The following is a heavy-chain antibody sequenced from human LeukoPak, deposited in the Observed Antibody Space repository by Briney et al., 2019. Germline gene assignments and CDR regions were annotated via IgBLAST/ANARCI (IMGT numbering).Heavy chain of an antibody. J-gene: IGHJ4*02. CDR1: GYTFTSYA. V-gene: IGHV1-3*01. CDR2: INAGNGNT. D-gene: IGHD6-19*01. Sequence: ASVKVCCKASGYTFTSYAMHWVREAPGQRLEWMGWINAGNGNTKSSQKFQGRVTTTRDTSASTAYMELSSLRSEDTAVYYCARYQFGLPRIAVADVDYWGQGTLVTVSS. CDR3: ARYQFGLPRIAVADVDY.